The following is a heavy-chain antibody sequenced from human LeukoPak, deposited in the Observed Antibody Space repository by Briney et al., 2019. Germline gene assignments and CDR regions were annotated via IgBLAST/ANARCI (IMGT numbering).Heavy chain of an antibody. Sequence: VASVKVSCKASGYTFTGYYKHWVRQAPGQGLEWMGWINPNSGGTNYAQKFQGRVTMTRDTSISTAYMELSRLRSDDTAVYYCASKLDYGDYYDAFDIWGQGTMVTVSS. D-gene: IGHD4-17*01. CDR1: GYTFTGYY. V-gene: IGHV1-2*02. CDR2: INPNSGGT. J-gene: IGHJ3*02. CDR3: ASKLDYGDYYDAFDI.